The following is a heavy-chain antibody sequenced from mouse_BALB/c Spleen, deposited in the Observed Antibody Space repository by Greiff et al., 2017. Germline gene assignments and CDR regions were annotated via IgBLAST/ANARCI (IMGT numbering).Heavy chain of an antibody. CDR2: INSNGGST. J-gene: IGHJ4*01. V-gene: IGHV5-6-3*01. D-gene: IGHD1-1*01. CDR1: GFTFSSYG. CDR3: ARVGITSYAMDY. Sequence: DVHLVESGGGLVQPGGSLKLSCAASGFTFSSYGMSWVRQTPDKRLELVATINSNGGSTYYPDSVKGRFTISRDNAKNTLYLQMSSLKSEDTAMYYCARVGITSYAMDYWGQGTSVTVSS.